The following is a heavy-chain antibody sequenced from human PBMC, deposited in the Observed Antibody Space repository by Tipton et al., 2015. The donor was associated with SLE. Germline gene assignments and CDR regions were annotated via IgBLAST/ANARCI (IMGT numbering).Heavy chain of an antibody. CDR3: ARKGPGIAVTEHDY. D-gene: IGHD6-19*01. J-gene: IGHJ4*02. CDR2: ISVYNGNT. Sequence: QLVQSGAEVKKPGASVKVSCKASGYTFTYYGISWVRQTPGKGLEWMGWISVYNGNTNYAQKLQGRLTMTTDTSTSTAYMELRSLRSDDTAVYYCARKGPGIAVTEHDYWGQGTLVTVSS. CDR1: GYTFTYYG. V-gene: IGHV1-18*01.